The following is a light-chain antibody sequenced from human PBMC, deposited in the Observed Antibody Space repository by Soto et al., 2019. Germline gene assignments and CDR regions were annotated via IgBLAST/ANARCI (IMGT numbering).Light chain of an antibody. Sequence: DIQMTQSPSSLSASVGDRVTITCQASQDISNYLNWYQQKPGKAPKLLIYDASNLETGVQSRFSGSGSGTDFTFTISSLQPEDIGTYYCQQYDNLPLTFGGGTKVEIK. CDR3: QQYDNLPLT. J-gene: IGKJ4*01. CDR1: QDISNY. CDR2: DAS. V-gene: IGKV1-33*01.